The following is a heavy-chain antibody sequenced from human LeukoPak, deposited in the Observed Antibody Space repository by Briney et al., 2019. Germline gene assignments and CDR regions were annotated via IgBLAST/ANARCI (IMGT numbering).Heavy chain of an antibody. CDR3: AKDPIAARGGYFDY. V-gene: IGHV3-9*01. CDR2: ISWNSGSI. J-gene: IGHJ4*02. CDR1: GFTFDDYA. D-gene: IGHD6-13*01. Sequence: PGGSLRLSCTASGFTFDDYAMHWVRQAPGKGLEWVSGISWNSGSIGYADSVKGRFTISRDNAKNSLYLRMNSLRAEDTALYYCAKDPIAARGGYFDYWGQGTLVTVSS.